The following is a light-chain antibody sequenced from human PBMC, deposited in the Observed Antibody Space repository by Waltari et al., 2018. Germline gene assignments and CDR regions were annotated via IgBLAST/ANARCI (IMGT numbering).Light chain of an antibody. J-gene: IGLJ3*02. CDR2: KDT. CDR1: TLSKEY. V-gene: IGLV3-25*03. CDR3: QSPSSSGSYHWL. Sequence: SYELTQPPSVAVSPGQTVRITCSGGTLSKEYAYWYQQKPGQAPILLIYKDTKRPSGIPERFSGSTSGTTVKLTITGVQAEDEAAYYCQSPSSSGSYHWLFGGGTKLTVL.